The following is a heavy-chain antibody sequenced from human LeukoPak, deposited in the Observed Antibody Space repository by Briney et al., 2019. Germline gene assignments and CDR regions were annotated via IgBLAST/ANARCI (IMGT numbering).Heavy chain of an antibody. Sequence: GGSLRLSCAASGFTFSSYSMNWVRQAPGKGLEWVSFISSSSSYIYYADSVKGRFTLSRDNAKNSLYLQMNSLRAEDAAVYYCARDRDWSVLYDASDIWGQGTMVTVSS. D-gene: IGHD3/OR15-3a*01. J-gene: IGHJ3*02. CDR3: ARDRDWSVLYDASDI. CDR2: ISSSSSYI. V-gene: IGHV3-21*01. CDR1: GFTFSSYS.